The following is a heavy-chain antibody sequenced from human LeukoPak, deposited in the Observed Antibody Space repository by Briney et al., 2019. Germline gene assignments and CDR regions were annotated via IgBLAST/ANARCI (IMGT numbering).Heavy chain of an antibody. V-gene: IGHV3-30*04. CDR1: GFTFSSYA. CDR3: AKIGRAAAGLIDY. J-gene: IGHJ4*02. Sequence: PGGSLRLSCAASGFTFSSYAMHWVRQAPGKGLEWVAVISYDGSNKYYADSVKGRFTISRDNSKNTLYLQMNSLRAEDTAVYYCAKIGRAAAGLIDYWGQGTLVTVSS. D-gene: IGHD6-13*01. CDR2: ISYDGSNK.